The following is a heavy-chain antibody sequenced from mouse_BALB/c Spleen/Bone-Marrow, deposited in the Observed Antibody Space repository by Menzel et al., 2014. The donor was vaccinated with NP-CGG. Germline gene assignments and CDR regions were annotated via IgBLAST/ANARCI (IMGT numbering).Heavy chain of an antibody. V-gene: IGHV1-4*02. CDR1: GYTFTSYT. CDR3: ARERGWPYAMDY. J-gene: IGHJ4*01. Sequence: VQLQQSAAELARPGASVKMSCKASGYTFTSYTMHWVKQRPGQGLEWIGYINPSSGYTEYNQKFKDKTTLTADKSSSXAYMQLSSLTSEDSAVYYCARERGWPYAMDYWGQGTSVTVSS. D-gene: IGHD2-3*01. CDR2: INPSSGYT.